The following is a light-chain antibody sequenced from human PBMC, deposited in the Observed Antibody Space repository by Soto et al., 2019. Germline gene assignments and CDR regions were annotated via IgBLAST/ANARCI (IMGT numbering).Light chain of an antibody. CDR3: QQYETSPRT. CDR2: GAS. J-gene: IGKJ1*01. V-gene: IGKV3-20*01. Sequence: EIVLTQSPGTLSLSPGERTTLSCRASQSVSSNFLDWYQQKPGQAPRLLIYGASRRATGIPARFSGSGSGTDFTLTISRLEPEDFAVYYCQQYETSPRTFGQGTKVDIK. CDR1: QSVSSNF.